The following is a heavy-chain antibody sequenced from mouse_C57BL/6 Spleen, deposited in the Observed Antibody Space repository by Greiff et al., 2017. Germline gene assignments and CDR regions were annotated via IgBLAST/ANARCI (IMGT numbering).Heavy chain of an antibody. D-gene: IGHD2-2*01. CDR1: GYSITSGYY. V-gene: IGHV3-6*01. CDR2: ISYDGSN. CDR3: ARAYGYDDYFDY. J-gene: IGHJ2*01. Sequence: EVQLQQSGPGLVKPSQSLSLTCSVTGYSITSGYYWNWIRQFPGNKLEWMGYISYDGSNNYNPSLKNRISITRDTSKNQFFLKLNSVTTEDTATYYCARAYGYDDYFDYWGQGTTLTVSS.